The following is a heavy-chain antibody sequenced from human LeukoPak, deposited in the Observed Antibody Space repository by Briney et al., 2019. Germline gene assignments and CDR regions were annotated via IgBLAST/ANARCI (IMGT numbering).Heavy chain of an antibody. V-gene: IGHV4-30-2*01. J-gene: IGHJ4*02. CDR3: AVQNRDGYNFEYFDY. CDR1: GGSISSGGYS. CDR2: IYHSGST. Sequence: PSETLSLTCAVSGGSISSGGYSWSWIRQPPGKGLEWIWYIYHSGSTYYNPSLKSRVTISVDRSKNQFSLKLSSVTAADTAVYYCAVQNRDGYNFEYFDYWGQGTLVTASS. D-gene: IGHD5-24*01.